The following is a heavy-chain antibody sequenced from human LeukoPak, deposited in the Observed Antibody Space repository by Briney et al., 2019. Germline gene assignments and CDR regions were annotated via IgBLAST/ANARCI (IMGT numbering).Heavy chain of an antibody. Sequence: SQTLSLTCAVSGGSISSGGYSWSWIRQPPGEGLEWIGYTYHSGSTYYNPSLKSRVTISVDRSKNQFSLKLSSVTAADTAVYYCARANPISPYYYGSGSGNWFDPWGQGTLVTVSS. CDR2: TYHSGST. D-gene: IGHD3-10*01. CDR3: ARANPISPYYYGSGSGNWFDP. V-gene: IGHV4-30-2*01. J-gene: IGHJ5*02. CDR1: GGSISSGGYS.